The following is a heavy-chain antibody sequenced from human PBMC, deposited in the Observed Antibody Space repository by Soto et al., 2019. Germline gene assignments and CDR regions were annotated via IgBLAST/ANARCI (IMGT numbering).Heavy chain of an antibody. V-gene: IGHV4-34*12. CDR2: IFHSGST. J-gene: IGHJ4*02. CDR1: GGSFNANY. CDR3: ASARWDY. Sequence: QVQLQQWGAGLLKPSETLSLTCAVSGGSFNANYWSWIRQPPGKGLEWIGEIFHSGSTNYNPSLKSRVTISVDTSKNQFSLKLSSVTAADTAIYFCASARWDYWGQGTQVTVCS.